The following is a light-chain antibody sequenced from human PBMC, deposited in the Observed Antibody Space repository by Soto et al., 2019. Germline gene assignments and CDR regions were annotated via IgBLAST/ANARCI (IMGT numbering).Light chain of an antibody. CDR2: GSS. CDR1: QSVSSSY. J-gene: IGKJ4*01. CDR3: QQYGSSRT. V-gene: IGKV3-20*01. Sequence: ELVLTQSPGTLSLSPGERATLPCRASQSVSSSYLAWYQQKPGQAPRLLIYGSSSRATGIPDRFSGSGSGTDFTLTISRLEPEDFAVYYCQQYGSSRTFGGGTKVDIK.